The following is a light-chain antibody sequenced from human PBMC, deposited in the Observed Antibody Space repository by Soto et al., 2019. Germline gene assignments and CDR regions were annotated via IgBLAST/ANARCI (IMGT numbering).Light chain of an antibody. J-gene: IGKJ1*01. Sequence: DIQMTQSPSTLSASVGDRVTITCRASQSIRSWLAWYQQKPGKAPKLLIYDATSLESGVPSRFSGSGSGTEFTLSISSLQPDDFATYYCQQYNNFSPWTCGQGTQVEIK. V-gene: IGKV1-5*01. CDR1: QSIRSW. CDR3: QQYNNFSPWT. CDR2: DAT.